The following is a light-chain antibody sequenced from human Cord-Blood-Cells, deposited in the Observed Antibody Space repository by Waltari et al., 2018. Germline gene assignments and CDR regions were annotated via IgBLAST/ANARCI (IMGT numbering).Light chain of an antibody. V-gene: IGLV2-11*01. Sequence: QSALTQPRPVSGSPGQSVTIPCTAPSSDVGGYNYVSWYQPHPGKAPKLMIYDVSKRPSGVPDRFSGSKSGNTASLTISGLQAEDEADYYCCSYAGSYTFWVFGGGTKLTVL. CDR2: DVS. CDR1: SSDVGGYNY. CDR3: CSYAGSYTFWV. J-gene: IGLJ3*02.